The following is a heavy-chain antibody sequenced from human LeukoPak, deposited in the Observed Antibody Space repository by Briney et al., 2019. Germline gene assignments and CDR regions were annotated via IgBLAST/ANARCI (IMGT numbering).Heavy chain of an antibody. D-gene: IGHD1-7*01. Sequence: PGGSLRLSCAASGFTFSSYSMNWVRQAPGKGLEWVSSISSSSSYIYYADSVKGRFTISRDNAKNSLYLQMNSLRAEDTAAYYCARDNELQVGYNWFDPWGQGTLVTVSS. CDR3: ARDNELQVGYNWFDP. CDR2: ISSSSSYI. V-gene: IGHV3-21*01. J-gene: IGHJ5*02. CDR1: GFTFSSYS.